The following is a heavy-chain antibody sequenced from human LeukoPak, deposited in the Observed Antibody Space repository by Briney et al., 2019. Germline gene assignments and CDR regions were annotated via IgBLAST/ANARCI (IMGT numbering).Heavy chain of an antibody. CDR2: IWPDGSNK. CDR3: ARELAA. D-gene: IGHD6-13*01. Sequence: GGSLRLSCAASGFTFSSYGMHWVRQAPGKGLEWVAAIWPDGSNKYYANSVKGRFTISRDNSKNTLYLQMNSLRGDDTAIYYCARELAAWGQGTLVTVSS. CDR1: GFTFSSYG. J-gene: IGHJ4*02. V-gene: IGHV3-33*01.